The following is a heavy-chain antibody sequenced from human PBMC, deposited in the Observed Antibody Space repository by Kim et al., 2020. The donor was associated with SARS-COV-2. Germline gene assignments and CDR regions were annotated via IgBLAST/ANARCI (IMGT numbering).Heavy chain of an antibody. Sequence: YAGSVRGRFTISRDNSKNTLYLQMNSLRAEDTALYYCAKDLNFGSGSYNYWGQGTLVTVSS. V-gene: IGHV3-23*01. J-gene: IGHJ4*02. D-gene: IGHD3-10*01. CDR3: AKDLNFGSGSYNY.